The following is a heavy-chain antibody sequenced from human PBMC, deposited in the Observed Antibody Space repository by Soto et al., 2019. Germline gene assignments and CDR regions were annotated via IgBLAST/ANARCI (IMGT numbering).Heavy chain of an antibody. J-gene: IGHJ4*02. D-gene: IGHD2-8*02. CDR1: GYSISSGYY. V-gene: IGHV4-38-2*01. Sequence: SETLSLTCAVSGYSISSGYYWGWVRQPPGQGPEWIGTIYHNGRTYYNPSLNSRVTMSVDTSKNQFSLRLSSVTAADTAVYSCVRVSFCTGTYDCGIDYWGQGTLVTVSS. CDR2: IYHNGRT. CDR3: VRVSFCTGTYDCGIDY.